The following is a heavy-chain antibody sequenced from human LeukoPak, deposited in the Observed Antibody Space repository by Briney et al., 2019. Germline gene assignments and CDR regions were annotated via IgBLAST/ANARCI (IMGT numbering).Heavy chain of an antibody. V-gene: IGHV1-24*01. CDR2: FHPEDGET. J-gene: IGHJ5*02. CDR3: ATSHYYDSSGYLGANWFDH. D-gene: IGHD3-22*01. CDR1: GYTLTELS. Sequence: VASVKVSCKVSGYTLTELSMHWVRQAPGKGLEWMGGFHPEDGETIYAQKFQGRVTMTEDTSTDTAYMELSSLRSEDTAVYYCATSHYYDSSGYLGANWFDHWGQGTLVTVSS.